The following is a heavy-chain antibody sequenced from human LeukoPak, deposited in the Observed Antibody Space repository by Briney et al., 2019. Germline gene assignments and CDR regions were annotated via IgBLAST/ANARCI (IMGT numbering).Heavy chain of an antibody. J-gene: IGHJ4*02. V-gene: IGHV3-74*01. Sequence: GGSLRLSCAASGLIFSSHWVHWVRQAPGKGLVWVSRISDDGSYTSNVDSVKGRFTISRDNVNNMLYLHMNSLRAEDTAVYYCASFGISWRSSYWGQGTLVTVSS. CDR1: GLIFSSHW. D-gene: IGHD2-21*01. CDR2: ISDDGSYT. CDR3: ASFGISWRSSY.